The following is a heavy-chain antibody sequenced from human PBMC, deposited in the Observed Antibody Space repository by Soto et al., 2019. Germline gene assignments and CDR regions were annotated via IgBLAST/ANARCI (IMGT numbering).Heavy chain of an antibody. D-gene: IGHD5-12*01. V-gene: IGHV4-61*01. J-gene: IGHJ4*02. CDR3: ARDGDGYTY. Sequence: QVQLQESGPGLVKPSETLSLTCTVSGGSVSSGSYYWSWIRQPPGKGLEWIGYIYSSGSTSYNPSPTSRVTISVDTSKNQFSLKLSSVTAADTAVYYCARDGDGYTYWGQGTLVTVSS. CDR2: IYSSGST. CDR1: GGSVSSGSYY.